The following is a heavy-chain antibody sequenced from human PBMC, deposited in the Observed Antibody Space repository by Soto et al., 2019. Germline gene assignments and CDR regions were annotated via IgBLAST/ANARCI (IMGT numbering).Heavy chain of an antibody. CDR3: ASEFSYCSGGSCFDY. CDR1: GFTFSSYA. J-gene: IGHJ4*02. V-gene: IGHV3-30-3*01. CDR2: ISYDGSNK. Sequence: GGSLRLSCAASGFTFSSYAMHWVRQAPGKGLEWVAVISYDGSNKYYADSVKGRFTISRDNSKNTLYLQMNSLRAEDTAVYYCASEFSYCSGGSCFDYWGQGTLVTVSS. D-gene: IGHD2-15*01.